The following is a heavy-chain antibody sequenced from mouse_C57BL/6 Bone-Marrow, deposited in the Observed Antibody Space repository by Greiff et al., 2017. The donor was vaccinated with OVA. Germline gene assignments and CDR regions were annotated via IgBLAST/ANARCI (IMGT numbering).Heavy chain of an antibody. CDR1: GFNIKDDY. CDR3: PTLCFLRMDY. V-gene: IGHV14-4*01. Sequence: VQLKESGAELVRPGASVKLSCTASGFNIKDDYMHWVKQRPEQGLEWIGWIDPENGDTEYASKFQGKATITAEPSSNTAYLQLSRLTSDDSAVYYCPTLCFLRMDYWGQGTSVTVSS. J-gene: IGHJ4*01. D-gene: IGHD6-5*01. CDR2: IDPENGDT.